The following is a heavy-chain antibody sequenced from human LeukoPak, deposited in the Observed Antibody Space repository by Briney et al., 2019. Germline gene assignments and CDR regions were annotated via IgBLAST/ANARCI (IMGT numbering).Heavy chain of an antibody. CDR2: FYSGSDT. Sequence: GGSLRLSCAASGFTVSTNYMNWVRQAPGKGLEWVSIFYSGSDTYYADSVKGRFTISRDSSKNILSLQMNNLRAEDTAVYYCARVGDHFHWYLDLWGRGTLVTVSS. D-gene: IGHD3-10*01. V-gene: IGHV3-53*01. CDR1: GFTVSTNY. J-gene: IGHJ2*01. CDR3: ARVGDHFHWYLDL.